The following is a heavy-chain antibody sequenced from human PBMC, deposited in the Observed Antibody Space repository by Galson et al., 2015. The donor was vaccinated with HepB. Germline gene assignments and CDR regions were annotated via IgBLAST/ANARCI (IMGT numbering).Heavy chain of an antibody. CDR3: ARGGFLEWLLSSPVWFDP. V-gene: IGHV3-30-3*01. CDR2: ISYDGSNK. CDR1: GFTFSSYA. D-gene: IGHD3-3*01. Sequence: SLRLSCAASGFTFSSYAMHWVRQAPGKGLEWVAVISYDGSNKYYADSVKGRFTISRDNSKNTLYLQMNSLRAEDTAVYYCARGGFLEWLLSSPVWFDPWGQGTLVTASS. J-gene: IGHJ5*02.